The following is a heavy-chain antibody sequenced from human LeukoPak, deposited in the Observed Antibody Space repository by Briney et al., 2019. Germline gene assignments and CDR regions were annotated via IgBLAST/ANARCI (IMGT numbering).Heavy chain of an antibody. CDR3: AKDERNWNYNLASQTYD. V-gene: IGHV3-53*01. CDR1: GFTVGTNY. CDR2: IYSGSST. J-gene: IGHJ4*02. D-gene: IGHD1-7*01. Sequence: GGSLRLSCAASGFTVGTNYMSWVRQAPGKGLEWVSLIYSGSSTYYANSVKGRFTISRDNSKNTVYLQMNSLRAEDTAVYYCAKDERNWNYNLASQTYDWGQGTLVTVSS.